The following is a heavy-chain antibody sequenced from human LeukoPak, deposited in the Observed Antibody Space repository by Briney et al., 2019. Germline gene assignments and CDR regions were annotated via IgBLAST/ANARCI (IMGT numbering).Heavy chain of an antibody. Sequence: SETLSLTCAVYGGSFSGYYWSWIRQPPGKGLEWIGEINHSGSTNYNPSLKSRVTISVDTSKNQFSLKLSSVTAADTAVYYCARDIVVVVAATLYYYYGMDVRGKGTTVTVSS. CDR2: INHSGST. CDR3: ARDIVVVVAATLYYYYGMDV. V-gene: IGHV4-34*01. CDR1: GGSFSGYY. D-gene: IGHD2-15*01. J-gene: IGHJ6*04.